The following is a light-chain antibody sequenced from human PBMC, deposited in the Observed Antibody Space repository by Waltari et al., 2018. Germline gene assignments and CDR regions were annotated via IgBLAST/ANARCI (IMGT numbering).Light chain of an antibody. CDR3: MQRISFPLT. CDR1: KSLLDSDDGNTY. CDR2: ALS. V-gene: IGKV2-40*01. Sequence: VMPKPQLSLLVTPGEPPPITCRPSKSLLDSDDGNTYLHWYLQKPGQSPQLLIYALSYRASGVPDRFSGSGSGTDFTLKISRLEAEDVGVYYCMQRISFPLTFGGGTKVEIK. J-gene: IGKJ4*01.